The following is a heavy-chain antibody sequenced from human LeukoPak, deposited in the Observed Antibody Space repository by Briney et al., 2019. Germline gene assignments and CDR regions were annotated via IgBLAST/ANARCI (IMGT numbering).Heavy chain of an antibody. J-gene: IGHJ5*02. CDR1: GGTFSSYA. Sequence: SVKVSCKATGGTFSSYAISWVRQAPGQGLEWMGRIIPILGIAKYAQKFQGRVTITADKSTSTAYMELSSLRSEDTAVYYCARDGITMVRGGGFDPWGQGTLVTVSS. D-gene: IGHD3-10*01. CDR3: ARDGITMVRGGGFDP. V-gene: IGHV1-69*04. CDR2: IIPILGIA.